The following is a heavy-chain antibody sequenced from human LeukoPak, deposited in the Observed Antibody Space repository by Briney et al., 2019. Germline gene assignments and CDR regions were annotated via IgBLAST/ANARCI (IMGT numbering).Heavy chain of an antibody. V-gene: IGHV3-48*03. D-gene: IGHD2-21*02. CDR3: ARGEVVTASLPDYFYYYMDV. CDR1: GFIFSSYE. Sequence: GGSLRLSCAASGFIFSSYEMNWVRQAPGKGLEWVSYISSSGSTIYYADSVKGRFTISRDNAKNSLYLQMNSLRAEDTAVYYCARGEVVTASLPDYFYYYMDVWGKGTTVTISS. J-gene: IGHJ6*03. CDR2: ISSSGSTI.